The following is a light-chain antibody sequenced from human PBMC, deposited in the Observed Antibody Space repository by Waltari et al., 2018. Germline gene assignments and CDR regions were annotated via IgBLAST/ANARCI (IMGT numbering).Light chain of an antibody. Sequence: QSVLTQPPSVSGAPGQRVTISCTGSSSNIGAGYDVHWYQQLPGTAPKLLIYGTSSRPSGVPDRFSGSKSGTSASLAITGLQAEDEADYYCQSYDSSRGIWVFGGGTKLTVL. CDR3: QSYDSSRGIWV. CDR2: GTS. CDR1: SSNIGAGYD. J-gene: IGLJ3*02. V-gene: IGLV1-40*01.